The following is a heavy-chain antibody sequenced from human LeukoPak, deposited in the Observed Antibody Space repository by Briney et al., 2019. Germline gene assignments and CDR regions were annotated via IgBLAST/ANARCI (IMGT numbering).Heavy chain of an antibody. J-gene: IGHJ4*02. V-gene: IGHV4-59*08. D-gene: IGHD1-7*01. Sequence: SETLSLTCTVSGTSLTRTYWSWFRQPPGRGLESVGYVYDTGDTNYNPSLKSRSTISLDTSKNQLSLTLSAVTAADTAVYYCARRGTSGNYQMLHFDSWGQGILVTVSS. CDR1: GTSLTRTY. CDR2: VYDTGDT. CDR3: ARRGTSGNYQMLHFDS.